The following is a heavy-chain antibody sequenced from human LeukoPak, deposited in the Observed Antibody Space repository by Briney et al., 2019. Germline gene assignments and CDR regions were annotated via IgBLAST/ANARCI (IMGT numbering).Heavy chain of an antibody. V-gene: IGHV4-59*08. CDR2: SYYSGST. D-gene: IGHD6-6*01. CDR3: ARQSIAYRRAFHI. J-gene: IGHJ3*02. Sequence: ASETLSLTCSVSSGSISSYYWSWLRQPPGKGLKCIGYSYYSGSTDYNPPLKSRVTISVDTSNQFSLMLTSETAADTAVYSFARQSIAYRRAFHIWGRGTMVTVSS. CDR1: SGSISSYY.